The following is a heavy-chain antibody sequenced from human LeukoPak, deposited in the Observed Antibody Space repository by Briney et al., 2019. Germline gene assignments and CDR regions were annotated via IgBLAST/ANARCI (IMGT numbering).Heavy chain of an antibody. V-gene: IGHV3-33*01. CDR3: ARDYYGSDY. J-gene: IGHJ4*02. Sequence: GRSLRLSCAASGFTFSSYGMHWVRQAPGKGLEWVAVIWYDGSNKYYADSVKGRFTISRGNAKNTLYLQMNSLRAEDTAVYYCARDYYGSDYWGQGTLVTVSS. CDR1: GFTFSSYG. CDR2: IWYDGSNK. D-gene: IGHD3-10*01.